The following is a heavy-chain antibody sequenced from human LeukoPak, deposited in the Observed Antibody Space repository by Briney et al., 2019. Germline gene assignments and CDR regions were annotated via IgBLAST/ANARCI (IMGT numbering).Heavy chain of an antibody. D-gene: IGHD2-2*01. Sequence: GGSLRLSCAASGFTFRTNAMHWVRQAPGKGLEWVAVISYDGDNKYHADSVRGRFTISRDNSKNTLYLQMSSLRAEDTAVYYCAKDTSQGSIVVAPAAPDYWGQGTLVTVSS. CDR1: GFTFRTNA. CDR2: ISYDGDNK. V-gene: IGHV3-30*18. CDR3: AKDTSQGSIVVAPAAPDY. J-gene: IGHJ4*02.